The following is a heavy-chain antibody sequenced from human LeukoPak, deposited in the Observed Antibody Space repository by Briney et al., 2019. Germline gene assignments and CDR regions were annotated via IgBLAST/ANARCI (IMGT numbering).Heavy chain of an antibody. CDR3: VKEGLAYSDGSGDKGSWFDP. J-gene: IGHJ5*02. V-gene: IGHV3-33*03. CDR2: IYSDGKTK. Sequence: GGSLRLSCTASGFTFSSFDMHWVRQAPGKGLEWVAFIYSDGKTKYYVYSVRGGFSIVRDNSKRTPYMQMNSLRAEDTAVYYCVKEGLAYSDGSGDKGSWFDPWGQGTLVTISS. D-gene: IGHD6-25*01. CDR1: GFTFSSFD.